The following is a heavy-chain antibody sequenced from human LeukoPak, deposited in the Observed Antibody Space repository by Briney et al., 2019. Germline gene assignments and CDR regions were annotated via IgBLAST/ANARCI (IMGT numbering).Heavy chain of an antibody. D-gene: IGHD2-2*01. CDR3: AKGGPSTRNAFDI. V-gene: IGHV3-23*01. Sequence: GGPLRLSCGASEFTFRSYVMNWVRQPPGRGLEWVSGITGSGGSIYYADSVKGRFTISRDNSKNTLYLQMSSLRAEDTAVYFCAKGGPSTRNAFDIWGQGTMVTVSS. CDR1: EFTFRSYV. CDR2: ITGSGGSI. J-gene: IGHJ3*02.